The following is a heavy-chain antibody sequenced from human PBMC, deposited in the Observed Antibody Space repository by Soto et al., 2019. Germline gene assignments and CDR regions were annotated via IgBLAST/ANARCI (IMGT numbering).Heavy chain of an antibody. CDR1: GYSISSGYY. Sequence: SETLSLTCAVSGYSISSGYYWGWIRQPPGKGLEWIGSIYHSGSTYYNPSLKSRVTISVDTSKNQFSLKLSSVTAADTAVYYCARDPYYYDSSGYYYYFDYWGQGXLVTVYS. J-gene: IGHJ4*02. CDR3: ARDPYYYDSSGYYYYFDY. CDR2: IYHSGST. D-gene: IGHD3-22*01. V-gene: IGHV4-38-2*02.